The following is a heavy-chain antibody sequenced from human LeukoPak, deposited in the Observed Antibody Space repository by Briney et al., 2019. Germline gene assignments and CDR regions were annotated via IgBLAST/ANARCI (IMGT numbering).Heavy chain of an antibody. J-gene: IGHJ6*02. V-gene: IGHV3-9*01. Sequence: GGSLRLSCAASGFTFDDYAMHWVRQAPGKGLEWVSGISWNSGTKGYADSVKGRFTISRDNAKDTLYLQMNSLRGEDAALYYCAVLHYYAMDVWGQGTTVTVSS. CDR1: GFTFDDYA. D-gene: IGHD2-8*01. CDR2: ISWNSGTK. CDR3: AVLHYYAMDV.